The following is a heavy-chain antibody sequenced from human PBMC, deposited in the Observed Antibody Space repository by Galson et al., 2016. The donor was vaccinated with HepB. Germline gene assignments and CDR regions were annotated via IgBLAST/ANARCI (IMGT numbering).Heavy chain of an antibody. CDR3: ASDGRGLDAFDI. Sequence: LSLTCTVSGGSITSGDHYWTWIRQPPGKGLEWIGYIYYRESTYYNPSLKSRVTISVDTSKNQFSLNLSSVTAAETAVYYCASDGRGLDAFDIWGQGPMVTVSS. CDR2: IYYREST. V-gene: IGHV4-30-4*01. D-gene: IGHD3-22*01. J-gene: IGHJ3*02. CDR1: GGSITSGDHY.